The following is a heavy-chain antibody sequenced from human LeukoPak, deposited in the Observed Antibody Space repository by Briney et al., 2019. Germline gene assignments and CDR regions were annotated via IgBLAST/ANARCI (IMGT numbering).Heavy chain of an antibody. CDR3: AREGGYCSSTSCRNWFDP. V-gene: IGHV4-59*01. CDR1: GGSISSYY. Sequence: TSETLSLTCTVSGGSISSYYWSWIRQPPGKGLEWIGYIYYSGSTNYNPSLKSRVTISVDTSKNQFSLKLSSVTAADTAVYYCAREGGYCSSTSCRNWFDPWGQETLVTVSS. J-gene: IGHJ5*02. CDR2: IYYSGST. D-gene: IGHD2-2*01.